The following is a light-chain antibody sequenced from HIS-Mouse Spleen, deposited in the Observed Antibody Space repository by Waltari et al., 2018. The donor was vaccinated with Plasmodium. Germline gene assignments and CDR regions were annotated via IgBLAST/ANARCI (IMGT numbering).Light chain of an antibody. Sequence: QSVLTQPPSASGTPGQWVTIPCSGSSSHIGSNYVSWYQPLPGTAPKLLIYRNNQRPSGVPDRFSGSKSGTSASLAISGLRSEDEADYYCAAWDDSLSGAVFGGGTQLTAL. CDR1: SSHIGSNY. V-gene: IGLV1-47*01. CDR2: RNN. J-gene: IGLJ7*02. CDR3: AAWDDSLSGAV.